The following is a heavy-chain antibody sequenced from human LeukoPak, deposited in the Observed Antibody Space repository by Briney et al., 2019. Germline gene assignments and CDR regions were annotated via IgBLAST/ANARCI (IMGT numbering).Heavy chain of an antibody. CDR3: ARGLHYNILTGGMDV. Sequence: SETLSLTCAVFGGSFSGYYWSWIRQSPEKGLEWIGEMSHTGATNYNPSLKSRVTVSVDTSKRQFSLNLRSVSAADTAVYYCARGLHYNILTGGMDVWGQGTTVIVSS. CDR1: GGSFSGYY. D-gene: IGHD3-9*01. J-gene: IGHJ6*02. CDR2: MSHTGAT. V-gene: IGHV4-34*01.